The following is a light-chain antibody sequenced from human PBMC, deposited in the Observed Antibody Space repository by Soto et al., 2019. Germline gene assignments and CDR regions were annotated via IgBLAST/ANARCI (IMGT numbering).Light chain of an antibody. CDR1: SSNLGTNT. CDR3: GAWDDTLHGPV. CDR2: RND. V-gene: IGLV1-44*01. J-gene: IGLJ2*01. Sequence: QSVLTQPPSASGTPGQRVVVSCSGSSSNLGTNTATWYQQLPGTAPKLLISRNDQRPSGVPDRFSGSKSGTSAALAISGFQSEDEVDYYCGAWDDTLHGPVFGGGTKLTVL.